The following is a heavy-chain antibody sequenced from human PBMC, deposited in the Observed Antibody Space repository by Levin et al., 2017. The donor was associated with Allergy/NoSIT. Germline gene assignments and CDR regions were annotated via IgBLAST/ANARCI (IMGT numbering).Heavy chain of an antibody. J-gene: IGHJ4*02. V-gene: IGHV7-4-1*02. D-gene: IGHD2-15*01. CDR1: GYTFTSYA. CDR2: INTNTGNP. Sequence: RASVKVSCKASGYTFTSYAMNWVRQAPGQGLEWMGWINTNTGNPTYAQGFTGRFVFSLDTSVSTAYLQISSLKAEDTAVYYCAREPYCSGGSCPVGFDYWGQGTLVTVSS. CDR3: AREPYCSGGSCPVGFDY.